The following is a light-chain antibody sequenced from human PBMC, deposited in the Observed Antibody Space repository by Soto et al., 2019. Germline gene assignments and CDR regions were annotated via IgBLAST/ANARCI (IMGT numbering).Light chain of an antibody. CDR3: CSYAGSSTLYV. CDR1: SSDIGTYNL. J-gene: IGLJ1*01. Sequence: QSALTQPASVSGSPGQSITISCTGTSSDIGTYNLVSWYQQHPGKAPKLIIYEVNKRPSGVSDRFSGSKSGNTASLTISGLQAEDEADYYCCSYAGSSTLYVFGTGTQLTVL. V-gene: IGLV2-23*02. CDR2: EVN.